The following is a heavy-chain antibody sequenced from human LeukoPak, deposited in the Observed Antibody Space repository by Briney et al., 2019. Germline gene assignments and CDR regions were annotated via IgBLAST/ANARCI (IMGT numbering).Heavy chain of an antibody. V-gene: IGHV3-49*04. J-gene: IGHJ6*02. D-gene: IGHD3-3*01. CDR3: TRSGVVIIKGGDYYYYGMDV. Sequence: GGSLRLSCTASGFTFGDYAMSWVRQAPGKGLEWVGFIRSKAYGGTTEYAASVKGRFTISRDDSKSIAYLQMNGLKTEDTAVYYCTRSGVVIIKGGDYYYYGMDVWGQGTTVTVSS. CDR2: IRSKAYGGTT. CDR1: GFTFGDYA.